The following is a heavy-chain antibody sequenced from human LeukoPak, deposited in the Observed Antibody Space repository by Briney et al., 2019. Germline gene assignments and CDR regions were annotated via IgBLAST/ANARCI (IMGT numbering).Heavy chain of an antibody. CDR2: INHSGST. V-gene: IGHV4-34*01. CDR3: ARGKARRTHFDY. J-gene: IGHJ4*02. Sequence: SETLSLTCTVYGGSFSGYYWSWIRQPPGKGLEWIGEINHSGSTNYNPSLKSRVTISVDTSKNQFSLKLSSVTAADTAVYYCARGKARRTHFDYWGQGTLVTVSS. CDR1: GGSFSGYY. D-gene: IGHD6-6*01.